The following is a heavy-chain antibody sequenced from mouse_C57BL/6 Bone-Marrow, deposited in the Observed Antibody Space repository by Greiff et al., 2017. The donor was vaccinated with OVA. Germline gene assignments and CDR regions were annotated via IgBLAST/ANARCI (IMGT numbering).Heavy chain of an antibody. J-gene: IGHJ1*03. Sequence: QVQLKESGAELVRPGTSVKMSCKASGYTFTNYWIGWAKQRPGHGLEWIGDIYPGGGYTNYNEKFKGKATLTADKSSSTAYMQFSSLTSEDSAIYYCARYYYGSSCWYFDVWGTGTTVTVSS. CDR3: ARYYYGSSCWYFDV. CDR2: IYPGGGYT. D-gene: IGHD1-1*01. CDR1: GYTFTNYW. V-gene: IGHV1-63*01.